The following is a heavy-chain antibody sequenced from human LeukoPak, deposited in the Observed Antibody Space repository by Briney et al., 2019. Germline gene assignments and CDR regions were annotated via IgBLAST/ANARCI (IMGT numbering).Heavy chain of an antibody. Sequence: SETLSLTCTVSGGSISSYYWSWIRQPPGKGLEWIGYIYYSGSTNCNPSLKSRVTISVDTSKNQFSLKLSSVTAADTAVYYCARYPTTVTTLVGWFDPWGQGTLVTVSS. J-gene: IGHJ5*02. D-gene: IGHD4-17*01. CDR3: ARYPTTVTTLVGWFDP. CDR2: IYYSGST. V-gene: IGHV4-59*01. CDR1: GGSISSYY.